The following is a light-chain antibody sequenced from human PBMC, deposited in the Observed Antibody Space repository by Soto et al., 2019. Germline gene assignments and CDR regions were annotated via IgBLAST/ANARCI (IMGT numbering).Light chain of an antibody. CDR3: SSYTSSSNPYV. J-gene: IGLJ1*01. Sequence: QSVLTQPAPVSGSPGQSITISCTGTSSDVGGYRYVSWFQQHPGKAPKLMIYEVNNRPSGVSNRFSGSKSGNTASLTISGLQAEDEADYYCSSYTSSSNPYVFGTGTKVTVL. CDR1: SSDVGGYRY. V-gene: IGLV2-14*01. CDR2: EVN.